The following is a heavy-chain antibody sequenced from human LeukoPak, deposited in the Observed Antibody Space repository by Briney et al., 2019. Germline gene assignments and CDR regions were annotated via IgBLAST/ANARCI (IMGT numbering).Heavy chain of an antibody. V-gene: IGHV4-34*01. CDR3: ARGIRGGYNKKNWFDP. CDR2: INHSGST. D-gene: IGHD5-24*01. J-gene: IGHJ5*02. CDR1: GGSFSGYY. Sequence: SETLSLTCAVYGGSFSGYYWSWIRQPPGKGLEWIGEINHSGSTNYNPSLKSRVTISVDTSKNQFSLKLSSVTAADTAVYYCARGIRGGYNKKNWFDPWGQGTLVTVSS.